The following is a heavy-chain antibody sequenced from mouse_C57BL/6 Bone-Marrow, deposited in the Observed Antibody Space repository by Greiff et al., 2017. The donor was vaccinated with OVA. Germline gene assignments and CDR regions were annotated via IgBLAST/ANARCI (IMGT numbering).Heavy chain of an antibody. Sequence: VQLKESGPELVKPGASVKIPCKASGYTFTDYNMDWVKQSHGKSLEWIGDINPNNGGTIYNQKFKGKATLTVDKSSSTAYMELRSLTSEDTAVYYCARKGLRRGYYYAMDYWGQGTSVTVSS. CDR1: GYTFTDYN. J-gene: IGHJ4*01. CDR2: INPNNGGT. D-gene: IGHD2-4*01. V-gene: IGHV1-18*01. CDR3: ARKGLRRGYYYAMDY.